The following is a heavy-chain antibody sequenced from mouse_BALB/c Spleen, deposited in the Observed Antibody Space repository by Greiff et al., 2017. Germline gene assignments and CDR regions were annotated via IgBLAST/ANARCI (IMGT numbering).Heavy chain of an antibody. CDR3: MRCDYRYAWYVDV. D-gene: IGHD2-14*01. J-gene: IGHJ1*01. Sequence: EVNVVESGGGLVQPGGSRGLSCEGSGFTFSGFWMSWVRQTPGKTLEWIGDINSDGSAINYATSIKDRFTIFRDNDKSTLYLQMSNVRTEDTATYFGMRCDYRYAWYVDVWGAGTTVTVSS. CDR1: GFTFSGFW. V-gene: IGHV11-2*02. CDR2: INSDGSAI.